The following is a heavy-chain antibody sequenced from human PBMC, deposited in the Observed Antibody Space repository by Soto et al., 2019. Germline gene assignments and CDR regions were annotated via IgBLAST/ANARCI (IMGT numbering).Heavy chain of an antibody. CDR3: ARDRYYDIWSGMDV. CDR2: IYTRGST. CDR1: GGSIISYY. J-gene: IGHJ6*02. D-gene: IGHD3-3*01. V-gene: IGHV4-4*07. Sequence: SETLSLTCTVSGGSIISYYWSWIRQPAGKGLEWIGRIYTRGSTNYNPSLKSRVTMSVDTSKNQFSLKLSSVTAADTAVYYCARDRYYDIWSGMDVWGQGTTVTVSS.